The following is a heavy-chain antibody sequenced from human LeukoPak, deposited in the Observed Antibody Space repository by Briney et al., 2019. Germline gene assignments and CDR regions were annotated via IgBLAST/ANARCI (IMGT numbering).Heavy chain of an antibody. V-gene: IGHV4-4*07. CDR2: IYTSGST. Sequence: SETLSLTCTVSGGSISNFYWSWIRQPAGKTLEWIGRIYTSGSTNYNPSLKSRVTMSVDTSKNQFSLKLSSVTAADTAVYYCARIRITMVQGVIHDAFDIWGQGTMVTVSS. CDR1: GGSISNFY. CDR3: ARIRITMVQGVIHDAFDI. D-gene: IGHD3-10*01. J-gene: IGHJ3*02.